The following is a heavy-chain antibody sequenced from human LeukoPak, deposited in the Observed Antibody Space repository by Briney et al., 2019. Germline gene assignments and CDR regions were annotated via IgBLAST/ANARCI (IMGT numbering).Heavy chain of an antibody. D-gene: IGHD3-9*01. CDR1: GFTFSSYA. Sequence: HGGSLRLSCAASGFTFSSYAMNWVRQAPGKGLEWVAGISSGDRTFHAESVKGRFTISRDKSKDTLYLQMNSLRAEDTAVYYCAKDATASPYFHWFDNWGQGTQVIASS. V-gene: IGHV3-23*01. CDR3: AKDATASPYFHWFDN. J-gene: IGHJ4*02. CDR2: ISSGDRT.